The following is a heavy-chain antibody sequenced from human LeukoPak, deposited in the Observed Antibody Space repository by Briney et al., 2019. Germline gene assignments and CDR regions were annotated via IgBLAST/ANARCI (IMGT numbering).Heavy chain of an antibody. CDR2: MNPNSGNT. V-gene: IGHV1-8*01. J-gene: IGHJ4*02. CDR3: AREHYYGSGSYYNLDY. D-gene: IGHD3-10*01. CDR1: GYTFTSYD. Sequence: ASVTVSCKASGYTFTSYDINWVRQATGQGLEWMGWMNPNSGNTGYAQKFQGRVTMTRNTSISIAYMELRSLRSDDTAVYYCAREHYYGSGSYYNLDYWGQGTLVTVSS.